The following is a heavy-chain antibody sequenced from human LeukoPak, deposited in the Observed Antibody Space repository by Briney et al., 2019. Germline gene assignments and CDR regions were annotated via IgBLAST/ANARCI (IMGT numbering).Heavy chain of an antibody. CDR2: XXXXXXXX. CDR3: AKDLLTYYYDSSGYYQNQAFDY. J-gene: IGHJ4*02. CDR1: GFTFSSYA. D-gene: IGHD3-22*01. Sequence: GGSLRLSCAASGFTFSSYAMSWVRQAPGKGLXXXXXXXXXXXXXYYADSVKGRFTISRDNSKNTLYLQMNSLRAEDTAVYYCAKDLLTYYYDSSGYYQNQAFDYWGQGTLVTVSS. V-gene: IGHV3-23*01.